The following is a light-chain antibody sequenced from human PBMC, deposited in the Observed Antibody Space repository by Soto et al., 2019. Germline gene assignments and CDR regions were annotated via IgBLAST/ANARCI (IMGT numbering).Light chain of an antibody. CDR2: AAS. V-gene: IGKV1-39*01. Sequence: DIQMTQSPSSLSASVGDRVTITCRASRSISSYLNWYQQKPGKAPKLLIYAASSLQSGVPSRFSGSGSGTDFTLTISSLQPEDFEILYYQQSYSFGGGPRVNIK. CDR3: QQSYS. CDR1: RSISSY. J-gene: IGKJ4*01.